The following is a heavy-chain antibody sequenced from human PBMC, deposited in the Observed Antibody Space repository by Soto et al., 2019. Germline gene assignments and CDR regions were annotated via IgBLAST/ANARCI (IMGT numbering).Heavy chain of an antibody. Sequence: SETLSLTCTVSGGSISSGGYYWSWIRQHPGKGLEWIGYIYYSGSTYYNPSLKSRVTISVDTSKNQFSLKLSSVTAADTAVYYCAVGPQIDYYYYMDVWGKGTTVTVSS. D-gene: IGHD1-26*01. V-gene: IGHV4-31*03. CDR1: GGSISSGGYY. CDR2: IYYSGST. J-gene: IGHJ6*03. CDR3: AVGPQIDYYYYMDV.